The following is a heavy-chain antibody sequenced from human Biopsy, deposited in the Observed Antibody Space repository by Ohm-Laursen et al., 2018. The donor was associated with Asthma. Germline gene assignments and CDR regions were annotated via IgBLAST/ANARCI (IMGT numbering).Heavy chain of an antibody. CDR3: ARGDSSGWSHYYFDY. J-gene: IGHJ4*02. CDR2: IYSGGTS. V-gene: IGHV3-53*01. Sequence: GSLRLSCSASGFTVSRGHMFWVRQAPGKGLEWVSVIYSGGTSHTADSERGRFTICRDFSKNTLHLQMHSLRVEDTAVYYCARGDSSGWSHYYFDYWGQGTLVTVSS. D-gene: IGHD6-19*01. CDR1: GFTVSRGH.